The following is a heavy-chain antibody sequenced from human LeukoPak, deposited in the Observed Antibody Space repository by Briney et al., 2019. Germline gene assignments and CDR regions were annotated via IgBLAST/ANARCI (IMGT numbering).Heavy chain of an antibody. J-gene: IGHJ4*02. CDR3: ARGMVRGVISGY. CDR2: VNPNSGGT. V-gene: IGHV1-2*02. Sequence: ASVKVSCKTSGYTFSDYSIHWVRQAPGQGLEWMGWVNPNSGGTNYAQKFQGRVTMTRDTSISTAYMELSRLRSDDTAVYYCARGMVRGVISGYWGQGTLVTVSS. CDR1: GYTFSDYS. D-gene: IGHD3-10*01.